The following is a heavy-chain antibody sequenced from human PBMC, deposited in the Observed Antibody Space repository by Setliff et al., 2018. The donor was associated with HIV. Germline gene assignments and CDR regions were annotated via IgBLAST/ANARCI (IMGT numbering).Heavy chain of an antibody. D-gene: IGHD6-13*01. J-gene: IGHJ3*02. CDR3: ARGAYSSIWFSQGLNAFDI. Sequence: ASVKVSCKASGYPFTSYYMHWVRQAPGQGLEWMGIINPTGGSTSYAQKFQGRVTMTTDTSTSTAYMELRSLRSDDTAVYYCARGAYSSIWFSQGLNAFDIWGQGTMVTVSS. CDR2: INPTGGST. V-gene: IGHV1-46*01. CDR1: GYPFTSYY.